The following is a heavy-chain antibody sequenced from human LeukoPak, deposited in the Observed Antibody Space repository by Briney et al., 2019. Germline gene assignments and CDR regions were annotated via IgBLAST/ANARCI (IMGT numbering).Heavy chain of an antibody. CDR3: AKDQIYCSSTSCYGWFDP. CDR2: ISGSGGST. Sequence: GSLRLSCAASGFTFSSYAMTWVRQAPGKGLEWVSGISGSGGSTYYADSVKGRLTISRDNSKNTLYLQMNSLRAEDTAVYYCAKDQIYCSSTSCYGWFDPWGQGTLVTVSS. CDR1: GFTFSSYA. J-gene: IGHJ5*02. V-gene: IGHV3-23*01. D-gene: IGHD2-2*01.